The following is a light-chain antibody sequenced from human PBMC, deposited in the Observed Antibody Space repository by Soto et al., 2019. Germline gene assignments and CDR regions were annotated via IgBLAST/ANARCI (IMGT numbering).Light chain of an antibody. J-gene: IGKJ1*01. V-gene: IGKV3-20*01. CDR1: QSVTSD. Sequence: EIVLTQSPGTLSLSPGERATLSCRASQSVTSDLAWYQQKPGQAPRLLIYGASNRATGIPDRFSGSGSGIDFTLTVSRLEPEDFAVYYCQHYGISRTFGQGTKVEIK. CDR3: QHYGISRT. CDR2: GAS.